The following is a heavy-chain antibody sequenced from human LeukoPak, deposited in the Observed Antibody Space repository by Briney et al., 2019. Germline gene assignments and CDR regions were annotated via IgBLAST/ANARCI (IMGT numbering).Heavy chain of an antibody. Sequence: GGSLRPSCAASGFTFSSYAMNWVRQAPGKGLEWVSVISGNGENTYYADSVKGRFTISRDNSKNTLYVQMNSLRAEDTAVYYCAKGGSIVGATVFWYWGQGTLVTVSS. J-gene: IGHJ4*02. CDR2: ISGNGENT. V-gene: IGHV3-23*01. CDR3: AKGGSIVGATVFWY. CDR1: GFTFSSYA. D-gene: IGHD1-26*01.